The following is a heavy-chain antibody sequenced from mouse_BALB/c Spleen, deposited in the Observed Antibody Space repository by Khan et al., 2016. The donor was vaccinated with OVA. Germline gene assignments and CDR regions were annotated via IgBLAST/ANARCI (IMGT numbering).Heavy chain of an antibody. CDR3: ARWNYRYDGYFDY. V-gene: IGHV3-8*02. CDR1: GDSITSGY. J-gene: IGHJ2*01. Sequence: EVKLEVSGPSLVKPSQTLSLTCSVTGDSITSGYWNWIRKFPGNKLEYMGYISYSGSTYYNPSLKSRISITRDTSKNQYYLQLNSVTSEDTATYYCARWNYRYDGYFDYWGQGTTLTVSS. D-gene: IGHD2-14*01. CDR2: ISYSGST.